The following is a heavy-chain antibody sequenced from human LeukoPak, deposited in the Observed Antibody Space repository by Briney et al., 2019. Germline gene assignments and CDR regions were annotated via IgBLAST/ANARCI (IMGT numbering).Heavy chain of an antibody. CDR1: GGSISSSSYY. J-gene: IGHJ4*02. D-gene: IGHD6-13*01. CDR2: IYYSGST. CDR3: APIAAAGIDY. Sequence: PSETLSLTCTVSGGSISSSSYYWGWVRQPPGKGLEWIGSIYYSGSTYYNPSLKSRVTISVDTSKNQFSLKLSSVTAADTAVYYCAPIAAAGIDYWGQGTLVTVSS. V-gene: IGHV4-39*01.